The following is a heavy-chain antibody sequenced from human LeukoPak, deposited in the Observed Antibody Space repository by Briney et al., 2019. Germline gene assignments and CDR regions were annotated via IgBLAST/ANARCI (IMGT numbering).Heavy chain of an antibody. Sequence: PGASVKVSCKASGYTFTGYYMNWVRQAPGQGLEWMGWINPNSGGTNYAQKFQGRVTMTRDTSISTAYMELSRLRYDDTAGDYGAREYVYSSGWWDYWGQGTLVTVSS. J-gene: IGHJ4*02. CDR3: AREYVYSSGWWDY. D-gene: IGHD6-19*01. CDR2: INPNSGGT. CDR1: GYTFTGYY. V-gene: IGHV1-2*02.